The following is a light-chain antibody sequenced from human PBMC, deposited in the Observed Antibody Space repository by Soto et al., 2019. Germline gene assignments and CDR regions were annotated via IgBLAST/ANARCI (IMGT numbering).Light chain of an antibody. Sequence: QYALTQPASVSGSPGQSFTISCTGTSSDVGGYNYVSWYQQHPGKAPKLMIYEVSNRPSGVSNRFSGSKSSNTASLTISGLQAADESDYYCSSYTSSSTEVFGTGTKLTVL. CDR1: SSDVGGYNY. V-gene: IGLV2-14*01. CDR3: SSYTSSSTEV. CDR2: EVS. J-gene: IGLJ1*01.